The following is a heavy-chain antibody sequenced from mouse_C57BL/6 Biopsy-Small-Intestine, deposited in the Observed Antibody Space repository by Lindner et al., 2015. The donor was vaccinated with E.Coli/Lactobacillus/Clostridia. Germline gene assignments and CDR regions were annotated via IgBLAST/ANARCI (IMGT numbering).Heavy chain of an antibody. Sequence: VQLQESGGGLVKPGGSLKLSCTASGFIFGDHGMHWVRQAPEKGLEWVAYISGCSSTIFYADVLKGRFTISRDNAKNTLFLQMTSLRSEDTAIYYCARNYYGSGYDYWGQGTTLTVSS. J-gene: IGHJ2*01. CDR2: ISGCSSTI. D-gene: IGHD1-1*01. CDR3: ARNYYGSGYDY. V-gene: IGHV5-17*01. CDR1: GFIFGDHG.